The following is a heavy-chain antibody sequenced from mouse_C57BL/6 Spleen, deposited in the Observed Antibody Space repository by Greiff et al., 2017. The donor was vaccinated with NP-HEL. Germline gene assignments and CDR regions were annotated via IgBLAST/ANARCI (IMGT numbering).Heavy chain of an antibody. CDR3: ARIPDSSGDYAMDY. V-gene: IGHV7-3*01. J-gene: IGHJ4*01. CDR1: GFTFTDYY. D-gene: IGHD3-2*02. CDR2: IRNKANGYTT. Sequence: EVKVVESGGGLVQPGGSLSLSCAASGFTFTDYYMSWVRQPPGKALEWLGFIRNKANGYTTEYSASVKGRFTISRDNSQSILYLQMNALRAEDSATYYCARIPDSSGDYAMDYWGQGTSVTVSS.